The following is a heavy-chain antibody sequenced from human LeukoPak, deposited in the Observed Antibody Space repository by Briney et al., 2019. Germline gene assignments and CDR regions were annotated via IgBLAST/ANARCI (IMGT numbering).Heavy chain of an antibody. V-gene: IGHV4-39*01. J-gene: IGHJ5*02. CDR2: ISYSAGT. CDR1: DGSITSSIYY. Sequence: PSETLSLTCTVSDGSITSSIYYWGWIRQPPGKGLQWIASISYSAGTYYNPSLNSRVTLSVDTSKNQFSLKLSSVTPANTAVYYCARHGSNYHSGTYYTFDPWGQGALVTVSS. CDR3: ARHGSNYHSGTYYTFDP. D-gene: IGHD3-10*01.